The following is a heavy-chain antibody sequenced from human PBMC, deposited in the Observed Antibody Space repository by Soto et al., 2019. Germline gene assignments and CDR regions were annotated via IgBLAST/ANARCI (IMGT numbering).Heavy chain of an antibody. V-gene: IGHV4-59*01. Sequence: SETLSLTCTVSGGSISSYYWSWIRQPPGKGLEWIGYIYYSGSTNYNPSLKSRVTISVDTSKNQFSLKLSSVTAADTAVYYCARVVTEGYGINWFDPWGQGTLVTVSS. J-gene: IGHJ5*02. D-gene: IGHD2-21*02. CDR2: IYYSGST. CDR1: GGSISSYY. CDR3: ARVVTEGYGINWFDP.